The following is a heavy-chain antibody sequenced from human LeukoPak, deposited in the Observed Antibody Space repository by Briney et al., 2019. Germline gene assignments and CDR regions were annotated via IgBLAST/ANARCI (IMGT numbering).Heavy chain of an antibody. V-gene: IGHV4-61*05. CDR3: ARGFLGYCSGGSCYDAFDI. CDR1: GDSITTSTTYH. D-gene: IGHD2-15*01. CDR2: IYYSGST. Sequence: SETLSLTCTVSGDSITTSTTYHWGWIRQPPGKGLEWIGYIYYSGSTNYNPSLKSRVTISVDTSKNQFSLKLSSVTAADTAVYYCARGFLGYCSGGSCYDAFDIWGQGTMVTVSS. J-gene: IGHJ3*02.